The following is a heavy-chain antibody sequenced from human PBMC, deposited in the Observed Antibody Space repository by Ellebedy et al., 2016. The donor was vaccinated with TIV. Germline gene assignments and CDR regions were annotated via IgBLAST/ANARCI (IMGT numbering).Heavy chain of an antibody. CDR1: GFTFSNAW. CDR3: GYGSGNYYRAR. Sequence: GESLKISCAASGFTFSNAWMNWVRQAPGKGLEWVGRIKSKSSGGTTDSAAPGKGRFTISRDDSKNTLYLQMNSLKTEDTGVYYCGYGSGNYYRARWGQGTPVTVSS. CDR2: IKSKSSGGTT. V-gene: IGHV3-15*07. J-gene: IGHJ4*02. D-gene: IGHD3-10*01.